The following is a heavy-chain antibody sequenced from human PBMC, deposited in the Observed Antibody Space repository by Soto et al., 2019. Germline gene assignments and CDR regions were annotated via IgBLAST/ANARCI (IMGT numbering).Heavy chain of an antibody. D-gene: IGHD6-13*01. CDR2: TYYRSKWYN. V-gene: IGHV6-1*01. CDR3: ARDLLVISYSSSWTNHYYYYYYMDV. Sequence: SQTLSLTCAISGDSVSSNSAAWNWIRQSPSRGLEWLGRTYYRSKWYNDYAVSVKSRITINPDTSKNQFSLQLNSVTPEDTAVFYCARDLLVISYSSSWTNHYYYYYYMDVWGKGTTVTVSS. J-gene: IGHJ6*03. CDR1: GDSVSSNSAA.